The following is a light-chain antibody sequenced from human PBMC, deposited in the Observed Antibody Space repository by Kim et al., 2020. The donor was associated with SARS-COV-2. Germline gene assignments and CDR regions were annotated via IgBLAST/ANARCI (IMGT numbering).Light chain of an antibody. CDR1: RSDVGGYNY. J-gene: IGLJ2*01. CDR2: DVS. CDR3: SSYTSSSGV. Sequence: PGQSITISCTGTRSDVGGYNYVSWYQQHPGKAPKLMIYDVSNRPSGVSNRFSGSKSGNTASLTISGLQAEDEADYYCSSYTSSSGVFGGGTQLTVL. V-gene: IGLV2-14*03.